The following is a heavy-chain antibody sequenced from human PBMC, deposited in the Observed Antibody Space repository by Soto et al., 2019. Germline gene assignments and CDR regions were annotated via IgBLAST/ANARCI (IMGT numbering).Heavy chain of an antibody. J-gene: IGHJ4*02. CDR1: GYTLTCYY. D-gene: IGHD3-9*01. CDR3: ARGARQGVYYAILTGYYSTGGYLDY. Sequence: ASVKVSCKASGYTLTCYYMHWVRQAPGQGLEWMGWINPNSGGTNYAQKFQGWVTMTRDTSISTAYMELSRLRSDDTAVYYCARGARQGVYYAILTGYYSTGGYLDYWGQGTLVTVSS. CDR2: INPNSGGT. V-gene: IGHV1-2*04.